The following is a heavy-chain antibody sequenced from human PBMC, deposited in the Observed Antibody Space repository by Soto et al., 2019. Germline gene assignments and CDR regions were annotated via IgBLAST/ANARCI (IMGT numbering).Heavy chain of an antibody. CDR1: GFTFSSFA. CDR3: ARRDVSTGAMDV. D-gene: IGHD3-10*02. V-gene: IGHV3-23*01. CDR2: ISGSAGTT. J-gene: IGHJ6*02. Sequence: PGGSLRLSCSASGFTFSSFAMRWVRQAPGKGLEWVSAISGSAGTTYYADSVKGRFTISRDNSKNILYLQMNSLRAEDTAVYFCARRDVSTGAMDVWGQGTTVTVS.